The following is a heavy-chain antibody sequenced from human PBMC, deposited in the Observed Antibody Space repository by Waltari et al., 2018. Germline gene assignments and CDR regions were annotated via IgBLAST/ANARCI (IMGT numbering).Heavy chain of an antibody. Sequence: QVQLQESGPGLVKPSQTLSLTCTVSGGSIRSGAYYWSWIRQPPGKGLEWIAYIYDSGSTYYNPSLKSRITISLDTSRNQFSLNLSSVTAADTAVYYCARENRAGWDRYFDLWGRGTLVTVSS. D-gene: IGHD1-26*01. J-gene: IGHJ2*01. V-gene: IGHV4-30-4*08. CDR1: GGSIRSGAYY. CDR2: IYDSGST. CDR3: ARENRAGWDRYFDL.